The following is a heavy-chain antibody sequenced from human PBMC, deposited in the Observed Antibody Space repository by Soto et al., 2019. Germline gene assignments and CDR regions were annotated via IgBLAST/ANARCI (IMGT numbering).Heavy chain of an antibody. Sequence: QVQLVQSGAEVKKPGASVKVSCKASGYTFISYGISWVRQAPGQGLEWMGWISPYNGNTNYVQKVQGRVTMTTDTSTRTAYMELRSLRSDDTAVYYCARDPSGDYVGGVFDYWGQGTLVTVSS. CDR1: GYTFISYG. CDR2: ISPYNGNT. J-gene: IGHJ4*02. D-gene: IGHD4-17*01. V-gene: IGHV1-18*04. CDR3: ARDPSGDYVGGVFDY.